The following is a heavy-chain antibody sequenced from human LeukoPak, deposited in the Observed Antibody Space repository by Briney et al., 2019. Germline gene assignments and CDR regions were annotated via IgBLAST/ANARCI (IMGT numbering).Heavy chain of an antibody. Sequence: SETLSLTCAVYGGSFSGYYWSWIRQPPGKGLEWIGEINHSGSTNYNPSLKSRVTISVDTSKNQFSLKLSSVTAADTAVYYCARQVAVAGLTAFDYWGQGTLVTVSS. J-gene: IGHJ4*02. CDR1: GGSFSGYY. V-gene: IGHV4-34*01. CDR3: ARQVAVAGLTAFDY. CDR2: INHSGST. D-gene: IGHD6-19*01.